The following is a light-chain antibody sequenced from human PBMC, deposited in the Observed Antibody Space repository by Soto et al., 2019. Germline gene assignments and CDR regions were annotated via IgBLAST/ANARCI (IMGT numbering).Light chain of an antibody. Sequence: AIPMTQSPSSLSASVGDRVTVTCRASQDIRSDVGWYQQKPGQAPKVLMYAASRLHSGVPSRFSSSGSGTDFVLTLSSLQLEDVATYYCLQNNNYPLTFGGGTKVEIK. V-gene: IGKV1-6*01. J-gene: IGKJ4*01. CDR2: AAS. CDR3: LQNNNYPLT. CDR1: QDIRSD.